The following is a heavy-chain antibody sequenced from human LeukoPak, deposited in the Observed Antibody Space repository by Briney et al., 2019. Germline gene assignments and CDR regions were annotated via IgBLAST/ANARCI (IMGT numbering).Heavy chain of an antibody. CDR3: ARRYCGGDCTFDWFDP. J-gene: IGHJ5*02. V-gene: IGHV4-39*01. D-gene: IGHD2-21*02. CDR1: GGSISSSSYY. Sequence: SSETLSLTCTVSGGSISSSSYYWGWIRQPPGKGLEWIGSIYYSGNTYYNPSLKSRVTISVDTSKNQSSLKLCSVTAADTAVYYCARRYCGGDCTFDWFDPWGQGTLVTVSS. CDR2: IYYSGNT.